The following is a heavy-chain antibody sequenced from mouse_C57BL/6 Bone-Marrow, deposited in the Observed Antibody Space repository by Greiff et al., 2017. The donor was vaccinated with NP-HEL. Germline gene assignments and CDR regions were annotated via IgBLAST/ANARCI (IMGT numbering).Heavy chain of an antibody. CDR3: ARGDDGRGRFGYEMDY. D-gene: IGHD1-1*01. CDR2: IYPGDGDT. Sequence: VQLQQSGAELVKPGASVKISCKASGYAFSSYWMNWVKERPGKGLEWIGQIYPGDGDTKYNGKFKGKATLTADKSSSTAYMQVSSLTSEDSAVYFGARGDDGRGRFGYEMDYGGQGTSVTVSS. CDR1: GYAFSSYW. V-gene: IGHV1-80*01. J-gene: IGHJ4*01.